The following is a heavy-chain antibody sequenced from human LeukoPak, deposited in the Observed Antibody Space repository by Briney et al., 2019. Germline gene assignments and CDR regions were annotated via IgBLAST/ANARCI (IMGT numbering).Heavy chain of an antibody. CDR1: GFTFSSYA. J-gene: IGHJ6*02. D-gene: IGHD3-10*01. Sequence: GGSLRLSCAASGFTFSSYAMSWVRQAPGKGLEWVSTISGSGGSTYYADSEKGRFTISRDNSKNTLYLQMNSLRVEDTAVYYCAKDQFGSGSRGYYGMDVWGQGTRSPSP. CDR3: AKDQFGSGSRGYYGMDV. CDR2: ISGSGGST. V-gene: IGHV3-23*01.